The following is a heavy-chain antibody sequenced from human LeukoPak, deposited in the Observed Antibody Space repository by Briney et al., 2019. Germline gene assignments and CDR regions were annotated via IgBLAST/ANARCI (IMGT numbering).Heavy chain of an antibody. J-gene: IGHJ4*02. Sequence: PGRSPRLSCAASGFTFSSYGMHWVRQAPGKGLEWVAVIWYDGSNKYYADSVKGRFTISRDNSKNTLYLQMNSLRAEDTAVYYCARADVWGSYRYALFDYWGQGTLVTVSS. CDR3: ARADVWGSYRYALFDY. D-gene: IGHD3-16*02. CDR2: IWYDGSNK. V-gene: IGHV3-33*01. CDR1: GFTFSSYG.